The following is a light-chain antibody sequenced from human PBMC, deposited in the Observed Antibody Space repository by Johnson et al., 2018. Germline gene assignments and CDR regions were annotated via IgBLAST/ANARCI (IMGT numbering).Light chain of an antibody. V-gene: IGLV1-51*02. J-gene: IGLJ1*01. Sequence: QSVLTQPPSVSAAPGQKVTISCSGSSSNIGNNYVSWYQQLPGTAPNLLIYENNKRPSGIPDRFSGSKSGTSATLGITGLQPGDEAYYYCGTWDSTLSVGNVFGTGTKVTVL. CDR1: SSNIGNNY. CDR2: ENN. CDR3: GTWDSTLSVGNV.